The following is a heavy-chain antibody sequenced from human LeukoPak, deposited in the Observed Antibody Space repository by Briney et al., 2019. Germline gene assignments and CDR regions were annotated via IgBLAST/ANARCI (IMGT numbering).Heavy chain of an antibody. CDR1: GFAFDDYA. Sequence: PGRSLRLSCAASGFAFDDYAMHWVRQAPGKGLEWVSGISWNSGSIGYADSVKGRFTISRDNAKNSLYLQMNSLRAEDTALYYCAREMPGAMSAFDIWGQGTMVTISS. D-gene: IGHD1-26*01. V-gene: IGHV3-9*01. CDR2: ISWNSGSI. J-gene: IGHJ3*02. CDR3: AREMPGAMSAFDI.